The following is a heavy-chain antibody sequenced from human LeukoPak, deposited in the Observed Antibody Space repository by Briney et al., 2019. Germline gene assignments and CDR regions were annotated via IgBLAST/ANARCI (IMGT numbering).Heavy chain of an antibody. Sequence: SETLSLTCTVSGYSISSGYYWGWIRQPPGKGLEWIGSIYHSGSTYYNPSLKSRVTISVDTSKNQFSLKLSSVTAADTAVYYCARDSLTGIKNWFDPWGQGTLVTVSS. D-gene: IGHD1-20*01. J-gene: IGHJ5*02. CDR3: ARDSLTGIKNWFDP. CDR2: IYHSGST. CDR1: GYSISSGYY. V-gene: IGHV4-38-2*02.